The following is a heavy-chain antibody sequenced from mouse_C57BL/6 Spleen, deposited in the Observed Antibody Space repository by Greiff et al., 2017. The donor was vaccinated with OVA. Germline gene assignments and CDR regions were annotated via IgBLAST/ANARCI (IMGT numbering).Heavy chain of an antibody. CDR3: ATYDYDGTWFAY. V-gene: IGHV1-81*01. CDR2: IYPRSGNT. Sequence: QVQLQQSGAELARPGASVKLSCKASGYTFTSYGISWVKQRTGQGLEWIGEIYPRSGNTYYNEKFKGKATLTADKSSSTAYMELRSLTSEDSAVYFCATYDYDGTWFAYWGKGTLVTVSA. J-gene: IGHJ3*01. CDR1: GYTFTSYG. D-gene: IGHD2-4*01.